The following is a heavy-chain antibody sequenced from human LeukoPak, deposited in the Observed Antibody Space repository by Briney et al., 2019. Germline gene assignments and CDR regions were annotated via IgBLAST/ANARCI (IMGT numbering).Heavy chain of an antibody. CDR2: IYYSGST. D-gene: IGHD6-19*01. V-gene: IGHV4-39*01. CDR3: ARQTSSGPFDY. Sequence: WVRQAPGKGLEWVGSIYYSGSTYYNPSLKSRVTISVDTSKNQFSLKLSSVTAADTAVYYCARQTSSGPFDYWGQGTLVTVSS. J-gene: IGHJ4*02.